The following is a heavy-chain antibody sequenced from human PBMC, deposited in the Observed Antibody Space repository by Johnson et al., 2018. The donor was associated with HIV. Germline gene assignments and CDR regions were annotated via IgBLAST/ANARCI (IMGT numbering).Heavy chain of an antibody. Sequence: QVLLVESGGGVVQPGRSLRLSCAASGFTFSSYGMHWVRQAPGKGLEWVAVISYDGSNKYYADSGKGRFTISRDNSQDTLYLQMNSLRAEDTAVYYCANFGDDSRKDRPETHDAFDIWGQGTMVTVSS. D-gene: IGHD3-22*01. CDR3: ANFGDDSRKDRPETHDAFDI. J-gene: IGHJ3*02. CDR2: ISYDGSNK. V-gene: IGHV3-30*18. CDR1: GFTFSSYG.